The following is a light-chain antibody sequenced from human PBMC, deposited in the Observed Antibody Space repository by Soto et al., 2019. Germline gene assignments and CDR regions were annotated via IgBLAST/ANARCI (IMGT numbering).Light chain of an antibody. CDR3: QQYNNWPPVRIT. CDR2: GAS. Sequence: EIVMTQSPATLSVSPGERATLSCRASQSVSSNLAWYQQKPGQAPWLLIYGASTRATGIPARFSGSGSGTEFTLTISSLQSEDFAVYYCQQYNNWPPVRITFGQGTRLEIK. V-gene: IGKV3-15*01. CDR1: QSVSSN. J-gene: IGKJ5*01.